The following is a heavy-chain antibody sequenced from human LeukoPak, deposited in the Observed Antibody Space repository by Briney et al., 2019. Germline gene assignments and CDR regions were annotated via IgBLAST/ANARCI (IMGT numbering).Heavy chain of an antibody. CDR1: GGSISSGGYY. CDR3: ARARAPATAPFDY. D-gene: IGHD2-21*02. CDR2: IYYGGST. Sequence: PSETLSLTCTVSGGSISSGGYYWSWIRQHPGKGLEWIGYIYYGGSTYYNPSLKSRVTISVDTSKNQFSLKLSSVTAADTAVYYCARARAPATAPFDYWGQGTLVTVSS. J-gene: IGHJ4*02. V-gene: IGHV4-31*03.